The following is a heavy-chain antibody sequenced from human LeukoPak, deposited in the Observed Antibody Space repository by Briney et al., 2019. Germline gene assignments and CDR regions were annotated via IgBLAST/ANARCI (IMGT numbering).Heavy chain of an antibody. Sequence: ASVNVSCKASGFTYTDHYMHWVRQAPGQGLEWMGWINGKRGEKMYAQNFQNRVTMTRDTPTSTVYMEPSRLTVYDAAVYYCARDHDWGVDYWGQGTLVTVSS. CDR1: GFTYTDHY. CDR2: INGKRGEK. D-gene: IGHD7-27*01. V-gene: IGHV1-2*02. J-gene: IGHJ4*02. CDR3: ARDHDWGVDY.